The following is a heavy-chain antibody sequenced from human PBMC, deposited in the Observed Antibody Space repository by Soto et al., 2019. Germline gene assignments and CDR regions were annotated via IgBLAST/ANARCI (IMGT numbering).Heavy chain of an antibody. CDR3: AREDCRSGSCTFDF. CDR1: GDTFSKYT. V-gene: IGHV1-69*08. D-gene: IGHD2-15*01. Sequence: QVQLVQSGAEVKKPGSSVKVSCKASGDTFSKYTISWVRQAPGQVLEWLGRSIPILDVANYGQKFQDRVTITADKSTTTAYMELSSLTSEDTAVYYCAREDCRSGSCTFDFWGLGTLVTVSS. CDR2: SIPILDVA. J-gene: IGHJ4*02.